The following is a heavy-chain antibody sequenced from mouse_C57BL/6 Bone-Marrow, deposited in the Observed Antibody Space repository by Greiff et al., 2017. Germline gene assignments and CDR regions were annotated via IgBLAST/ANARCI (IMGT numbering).Heavy chain of an antibody. J-gene: IGHJ4*01. CDR1: GFSLTSYG. D-gene: IGHD1-1*01. CDR3: AKRNDGSSYDYAMDY. CDR2: IWGGGST. Sequence: VQLMESGPGLVAPSPSLSITCTVSGFSLTSYGVDWVRQPPGKGLEWLGGIWGGGSTNYNSALMTRLSISKDNSKSHVFLKMNSLQTDDTAMYYCAKRNDGSSYDYAMDYWGQGTSVTVSS. V-gene: IGHV2-9*01.